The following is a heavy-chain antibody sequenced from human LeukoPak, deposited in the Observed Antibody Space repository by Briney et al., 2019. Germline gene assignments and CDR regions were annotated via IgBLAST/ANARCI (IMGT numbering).Heavy chain of an antibody. CDR3: ARVGSTSSEGYFDY. J-gene: IGHJ4*02. Sequence: GASVKVSCKASGYTFTGYYMHWVRQAPGQGLEWMGWINPNSGGTNYAQKFQGRVTMTRDTSISTAYMELSRLRSDDTAVYYCARVGSTSSEGYFDYWGQGTLVTVSS. D-gene: IGHD2-2*01. V-gene: IGHV1-2*02. CDR1: GYTFTGYY. CDR2: INPNSGGT.